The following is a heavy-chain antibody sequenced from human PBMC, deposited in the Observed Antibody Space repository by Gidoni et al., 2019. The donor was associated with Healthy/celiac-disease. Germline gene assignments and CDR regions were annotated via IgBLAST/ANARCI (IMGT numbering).Heavy chain of an antibody. D-gene: IGHD6-19*01. CDR1: GGTFSSYA. CDR2: IIPILGTA. CDR3: ARSIAVAGTYYFDY. J-gene: IGHJ4*02. V-gene: IGHV1-69*06. Sequence: QVQLVQSGAGVKKPGSSVKVSCKASGGTFSSYAISWVRQAPGQGLAWRGGIIPILGTANYAQKVQGRVTITADKSTSTAYMELSSLRAEDTAVYYGARSIAVAGTYYFDYWGQGTLVTVSS.